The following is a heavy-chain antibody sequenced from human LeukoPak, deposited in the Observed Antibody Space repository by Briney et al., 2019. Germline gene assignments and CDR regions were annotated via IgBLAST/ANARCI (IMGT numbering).Heavy chain of an antibody. D-gene: IGHD4-23*01. CDR3: AKASVTTAVLFDS. Sequence: PPETLSLTCTVSGGSISSYFWNWIRQPPGQGLEWIGYISNTGITKYNPSLQSRVAISADTSKNQFSLNLNSVTAADTAVYYCAKASVTTAVLFDSWGQVTLVAVSS. CDR1: GGSISSYF. J-gene: IGHJ4*02. CDR2: ISNTGIT. V-gene: IGHV4-59*01.